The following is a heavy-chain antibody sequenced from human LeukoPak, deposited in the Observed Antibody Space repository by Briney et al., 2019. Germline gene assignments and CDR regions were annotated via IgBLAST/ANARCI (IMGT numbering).Heavy chain of an antibody. Sequence: GGSLRLSCAASGLTFSSYGMHWARQAPGKGLGWVAFIRYDGSNKYYADSVKGRFTISRDNSKNTLYLQMNSLRAEDTAVYYCARVLSGSWDWFDPWGQGTLVTVSS. J-gene: IGHJ5*02. D-gene: IGHD3-22*01. V-gene: IGHV3-30*02. CDR1: GLTFSSYG. CDR2: IRYDGSNK. CDR3: ARVLSGSWDWFDP.